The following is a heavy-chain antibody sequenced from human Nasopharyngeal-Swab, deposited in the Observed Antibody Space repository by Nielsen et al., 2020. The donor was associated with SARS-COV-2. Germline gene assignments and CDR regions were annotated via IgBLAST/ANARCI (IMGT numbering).Heavy chain of an antibody. Sequence: VRQAPGKGLEWVALIFGDGGDKYYADSVKGRFTISRDNSKNTLYLQMNSLRADDTAVYYCAREEQIGVVISGGAFDMWGQGTMVTVSS. D-gene: IGHD3-3*01. J-gene: IGHJ3*02. CDR2: IFGDGGDK. V-gene: IGHV3-30-3*01. CDR3: AREEQIGVVISGGAFDM.